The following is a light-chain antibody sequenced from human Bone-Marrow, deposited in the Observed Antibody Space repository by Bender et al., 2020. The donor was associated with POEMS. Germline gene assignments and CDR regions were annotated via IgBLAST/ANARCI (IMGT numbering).Light chain of an antibody. CDR1: SSNIGAHA. V-gene: IGLV1-44*01. J-gene: IGLJ3*02. Sequence: QSVLTQPPSASGTPGQRVTISCSGGSSNIGAHAVNWYQHLPGTAPKLLIYSSHRRPSGVPDRFSGSRSGTSASLAISGLQSEDEADYYCAVWDDSLNGWVFGGVTKLTVL. CDR3: AVWDDSLNGWV. CDR2: SSH.